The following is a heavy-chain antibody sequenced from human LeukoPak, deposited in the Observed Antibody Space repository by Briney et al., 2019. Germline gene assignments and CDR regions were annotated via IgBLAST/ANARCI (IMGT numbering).Heavy chain of an antibody. Sequence: SETLSLTCTASGGSISSSKYYWGWIRQPPGKALEWIGSTYQSRSTYYNPPLKSRVTISVDTSKNQFSLKLSSVTASDTAVYYCARHREKYRNSSPLYYWGQGILVTVSS. J-gene: IGHJ4*02. CDR2: TYQSRST. D-gene: IGHD4-11*01. V-gene: IGHV4-39*01. CDR1: GGSISSSKYY. CDR3: ARHREKYRNSSPLYY.